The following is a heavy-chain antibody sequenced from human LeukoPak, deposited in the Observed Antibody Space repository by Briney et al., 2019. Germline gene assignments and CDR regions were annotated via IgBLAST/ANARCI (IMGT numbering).Heavy chain of an antibody. V-gene: IGHV1-69*02. J-gene: IGHJ3*02. CDR1: GGTFSSYT. D-gene: IGHD3-22*01. Sequence: GASVKVSCKASGGTFSSYTISWVRQAPGQGLEWMGRIIPILGIANYAQKFQGRVTITADKSTSTAYMELSSLRSEDTAVYYCASLAYYYDSSGYPDAFDIRGQGTMVTVSS. CDR3: ASLAYYYDSSGYPDAFDI. CDR2: IIPILGIA.